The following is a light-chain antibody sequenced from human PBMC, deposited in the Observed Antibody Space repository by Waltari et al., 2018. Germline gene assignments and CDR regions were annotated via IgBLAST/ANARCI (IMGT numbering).Light chain of an antibody. Sequence: EIVLTQSPATLSLSPGERPTLSCRASQSVSSSLAWYQQKPGQAPRLLIYDASNRATGIPARFSGSGSGTDFTLTISSLEPEDFAVYYCQQRSNWPPITFGQGTRLEIK. CDR1: QSVSSS. CDR3: QQRSNWPPIT. V-gene: IGKV3-11*01. J-gene: IGKJ5*01. CDR2: DAS.